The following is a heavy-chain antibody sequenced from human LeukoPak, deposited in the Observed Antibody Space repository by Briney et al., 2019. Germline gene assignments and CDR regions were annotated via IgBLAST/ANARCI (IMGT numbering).Heavy chain of an antibody. CDR2: ISSSSSYI. CDR3: ARLGYCSSTSCRIWFDP. J-gene: IGHJ5*02. CDR1: GFTFSSYS. Sequence: GGSLRLSCAASGFTFSSYSMKWVRQAPGKGLEWVSSISSSSSYIYYADSVKGRFTISRDNSKNTLYLQMNSLRSEDTAVYYCARLGYCSSTSCRIWFDPWGQGTLVTVSS. D-gene: IGHD2-2*01. V-gene: IGHV3-21*04.